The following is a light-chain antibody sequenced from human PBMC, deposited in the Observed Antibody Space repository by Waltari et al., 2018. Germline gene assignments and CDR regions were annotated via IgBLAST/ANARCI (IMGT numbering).Light chain of an antibody. Sequence: DIQMTQSPSTLSASVGDRVTITCRASQSISSWLAWYQQKPGKAPKLLIYQASSLESGVPSRFSGSGSGTECTLTINSLQPDDFATYDCQEYNSYPVTFGQGTKVEIK. CDR1: QSISSW. V-gene: IGKV1-5*03. J-gene: IGKJ1*01. CDR2: QAS. CDR3: QEYNSYPVT.